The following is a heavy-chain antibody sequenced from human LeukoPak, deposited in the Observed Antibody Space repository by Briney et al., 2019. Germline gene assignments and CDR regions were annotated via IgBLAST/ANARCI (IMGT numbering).Heavy chain of an antibody. CDR1: GGSISSSSYY. Sequence: SETLSLTCTVSGGSISSSSYYWGWIRQPPGKGLEWIGSIYYSGSTYYNPSLKSRVTISVGTSKNQFSLKLSSVTAADTAVYYCARLSSVRYFDWLLFNYFDYWGQGTLVTVSS. CDR3: ARLSSVRYFDWLLFNYFDY. CDR2: IYYSGST. J-gene: IGHJ4*02. D-gene: IGHD3-9*01. V-gene: IGHV4-39*01.